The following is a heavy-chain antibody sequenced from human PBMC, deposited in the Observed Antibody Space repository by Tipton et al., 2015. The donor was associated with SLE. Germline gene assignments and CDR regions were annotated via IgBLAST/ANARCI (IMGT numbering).Heavy chain of an antibody. J-gene: IGHJ3*02. CDR2: IYSGGST. Sequence: SLRLSCAASGFTVSSNYMSWVRQAPGKGLEWVSVIYSGGSTYYADSVKGRFTISRHNSKNTLYLQMNSLRAEDTAVYYCASRIRSSSRWVAFDIWGQGTMVTVSS. CDR1: GFTVSSNY. D-gene: IGHD6-6*01. CDR3: ASRIRSSSRWVAFDI. V-gene: IGHV3-53*04.